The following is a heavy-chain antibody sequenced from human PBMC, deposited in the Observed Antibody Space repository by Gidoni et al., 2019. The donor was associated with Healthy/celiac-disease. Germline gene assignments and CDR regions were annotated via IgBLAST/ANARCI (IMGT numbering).Heavy chain of an antibody. J-gene: IGHJ5*02. CDR1: GGSFSGYY. Sequence: QVQLQQWGAGLLKPSETLSLTCAVYGGSFSGYYWSWIRQPPGKGLEWIGEINNSGSTNYNPSLKSRVTISVDTSKNQFSLKLSSVTAADTAVYYCARVRGIVGATWFDPWGQGTLVTVSS. V-gene: IGHV4-34*01. D-gene: IGHD1-26*01. CDR3: ARVRGIVGATWFDP. CDR2: INNSGST.